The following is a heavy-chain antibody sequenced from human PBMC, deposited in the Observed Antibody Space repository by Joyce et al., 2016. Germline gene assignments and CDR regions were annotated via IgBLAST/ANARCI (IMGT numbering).Heavy chain of an antibody. J-gene: IGHJ4*02. CDR1: GFTVSNNY. Sequence: EVQLVESGGGLIQPGGSLRLSCAASGFTVSNNYMTWVRQAPGKGLEWVSFIYSGGDTYYADSVKGRFTISRDKNTLYLQMNSLRVEDTVVYYCARVPGFHWGQGTLVTVSS. CDR3: ARVPGFH. V-gene: IGHV3-53*01. CDR2: IYSGGDT.